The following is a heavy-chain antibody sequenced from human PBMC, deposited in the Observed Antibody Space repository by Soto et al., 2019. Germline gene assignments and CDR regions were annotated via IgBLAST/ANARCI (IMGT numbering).Heavy chain of an antibody. D-gene: IGHD4-17*01. J-gene: IGHJ6*03. Sequence: ESGGGVVQPGRSLRLSCAASGFTFSSYGMHWVRQAPGKGLEWVAVISYDGSNKYYADSVKGRFTISRDNSKNTLYLQMNSLRAEDTAVYYCAKPYGDYAPSSYYMDVWGKGTTVTVSS. V-gene: IGHV3-30*18. CDR3: AKPYGDYAPSSYYMDV. CDR1: GFTFSSYG. CDR2: ISYDGSNK.